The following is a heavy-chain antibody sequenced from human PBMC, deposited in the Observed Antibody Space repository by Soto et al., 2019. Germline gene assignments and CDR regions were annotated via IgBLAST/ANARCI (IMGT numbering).Heavy chain of an antibody. CDR2: SNNYGSI. D-gene: IGHD1-26*01. Sequence: QVQLQQWGAGLLKPSDTLSLTCAVYGVSFSGYYWNWIRQPPGKGLEWIGESNNYGSINSNPSLTPRVTISVDTSKNQFSLKLSAVTAADTAVYYCAIPLSYPRSRMDVWGPGTTVTVSS. V-gene: IGHV4-34*01. CDR1: GVSFSGYY. J-gene: IGHJ6*02. CDR3: AIPLSYPRSRMDV.